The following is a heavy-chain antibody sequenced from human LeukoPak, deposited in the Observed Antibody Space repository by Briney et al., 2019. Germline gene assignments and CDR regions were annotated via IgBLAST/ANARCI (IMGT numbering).Heavy chain of an antibody. CDR3: ATWWGPMVRGENPYYYGMDV. D-gene: IGHD3-10*01. CDR2: ISSSSKTI. Sequence: GGSLRLSCAASGFTFSSYSMNWVRQAPGKGLEWVSYISSSSKTIYYADSVKGRFTISRDSAKNSLYLQMNSLRAEDTAVYYCATWWGPMVRGENPYYYGMDVWGQGTTVTVSS. V-gene: IGHV3-48*04. J-gene: IGHJ6*02. CDR1: GFTFSSYS.